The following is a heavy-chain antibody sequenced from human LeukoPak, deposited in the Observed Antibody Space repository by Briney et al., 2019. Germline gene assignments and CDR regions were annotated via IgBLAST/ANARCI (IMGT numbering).Heavy chain of an antibody. Sequence: SQTLSLTCAISGDSVSNNSATWNWIRQSPSRGLEWLGRTYYRSKWYNDYAVSVKSRITVNPDTSKNQFSLQLNSVTPEDTAVYYCATAGLRRVDFDYWGQGTLVTVSS. J-gene: IGHJ4*02. CDR2: TYYRSKWYN. V-gene: IGHV6-1*01. CDR3: ATAGLRRVDFDY. CDR1: GDSVSNNSAT. D-gene: IGHD3-3*01.